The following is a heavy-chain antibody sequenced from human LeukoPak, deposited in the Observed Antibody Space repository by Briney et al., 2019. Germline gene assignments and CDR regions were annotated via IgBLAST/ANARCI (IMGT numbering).Heavy chain of an antibody. CDR1: GGSISSRTNY. CDR2: MYYGGTT. J-gene: IGHJ6*03. CDR3: ARPYSNYGGGYYMDV. Sequence: SETLSLTCTVSGGSISSRTNYWGWIRQSPGKGLEWIGSMYYGGTTHYNPSLKSRVTISVDTSKNQFSLKLSSVTAADTAVYYCARPYSNYGGGYYMDVWGKGTTVTVSS. V-gene: IGHV4-39*01. D-gene: IGHD1-26*01.